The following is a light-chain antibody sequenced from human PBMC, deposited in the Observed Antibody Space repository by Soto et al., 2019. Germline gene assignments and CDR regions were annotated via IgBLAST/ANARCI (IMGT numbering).Light chain of an antibody. CDR1: KSVSSNY. CDR2: GAS. Sequence: EIVLTQSPGTLSLSPGERATLSCRASKSVSSNYLAWYQQKPGRAPRLLIYGASSSATGIPDRFSGSGSGTDFTLAISRLEPEDLAVYYCQQYGSSPWTFGLGTTVEI. CDR3: QQYGSSPWT. V-gene: IGKV3-20*01. J-gene: IGKJ1*01.